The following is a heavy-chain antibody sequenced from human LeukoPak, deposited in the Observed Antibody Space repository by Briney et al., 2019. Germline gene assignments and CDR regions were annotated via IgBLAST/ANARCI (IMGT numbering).Heavy chain of an antibody. Sequence: EASVKISCKASGYTFTGYYIHWVRQSPGQGLEWMGWINPNSGGTNYAQKFQGRVTMTRDTSISTAYMELSRLRSDDTAVYYCARLNYDYWGQGTLVTVSS. J-gene: IGHJ4*02. CDR2: INPNSGGT. CDR3: ARLNYDY. CDR1: GYTFTGYY. V-gene: IGHV1-2*02.